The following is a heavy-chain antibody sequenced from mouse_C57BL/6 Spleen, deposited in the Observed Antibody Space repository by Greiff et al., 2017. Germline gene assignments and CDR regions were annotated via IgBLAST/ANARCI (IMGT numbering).Heavy chain of an antibody. V-gene: IGHV1-15*01. CDR2: IDPETGGT. D-gene: IGHD3-3*01. CDR1: GYTFTDYE. Sequence: VQLQESGAELVRPGASVTLSCKASGYTFTDYEMHWVKQTPVHGLEWIGAIDPETGGTAYNQKFKGKAILTADKSSSTAYMELRSLTSEDSAVYYCTSPRDEGNWGQGTTLTVSS. CDR3: TSPRDEGN. J-gene: IGHJ2*01.